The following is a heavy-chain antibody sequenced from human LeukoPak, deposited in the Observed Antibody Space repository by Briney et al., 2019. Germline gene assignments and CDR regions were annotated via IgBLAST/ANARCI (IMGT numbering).Heavy chain of an antibody. CDR1: GFTFSSYA. V-gene: IGHV3-23*01. J-gene: IGHJ4*02. CDR2: ISGSGGST. Sequence: GGSLRLSCAASGFTFSSYAMSWVRQAPGKGLEWVSAISGSGGSTYYADSVKGRFTISRDNSKNTLYLQMNSLRAEDTAVYYCAKDLAVRGVPAGYFDYWGQGTLVTVSS. CDR3: AKDLAVRGVPAGYFDY. D-gene: IGHD3-10*01.